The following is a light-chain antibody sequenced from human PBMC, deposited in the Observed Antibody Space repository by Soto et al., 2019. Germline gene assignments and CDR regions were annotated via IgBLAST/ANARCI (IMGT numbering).Light chain of an antibody. V-gene: IGLV1-40*01. Sequence: QSVLTQPPSVSGAPGQRVTMSCTGSSSNIGAGYDVHWYQQLPGTAPKLIIYGNSNRPSGVPDRFSGSKSGTSASLAITGLQAEDEADYYCQSYDSSRSGHVVFGGGTKLTVL. CDR1: SSNIGAGYD. CDR3: QSYDSSRSGHVV. CDR2: GNS. J-gene: IGLJ2*01.